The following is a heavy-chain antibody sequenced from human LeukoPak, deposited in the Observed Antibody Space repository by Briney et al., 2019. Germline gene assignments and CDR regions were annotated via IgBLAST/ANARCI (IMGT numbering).Heavy chain of an antibody. CDR1: GFTFDDYA. Sequence: GRSLRLSCAASGFTFDDYAMPWVRQAPGKGLEWVSVISWNSGSIGYADSVKGRFTISRDNAKNSLYLQMNSLRAEDTALYYSAKDLAAAGLGVDYWGQGTLVTVSS. V-gene: IGHV3-9*01. CDR3: AKDLAAAGLGVDY. D-gene: IGHD6-13*01. J-gene: IGHJ4*02. CDR2: ISWNSGSI.